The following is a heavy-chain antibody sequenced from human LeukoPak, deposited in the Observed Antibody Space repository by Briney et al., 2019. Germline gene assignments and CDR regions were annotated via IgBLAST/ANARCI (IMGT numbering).Heavy chain of an antibody. CDR3: ARDLYGDDAFDI. J-gene: IGHJ3*02. CDR2: ISNSSSYI. Sequence: PGGSLRLSCAASGFTFSSYSMNWVRQAPGKGLEWVSSISNSSSYIYYADSVKGRFTISRDNAKNSLYLQMNSLRAEDTAVYYCARDLYGDDAFDIWGQGTMVTVSS. CDR1: GFTFSSYS. D-gene: IGHD2/OR15-2a*01. V-gene: IGHV3-21*01.